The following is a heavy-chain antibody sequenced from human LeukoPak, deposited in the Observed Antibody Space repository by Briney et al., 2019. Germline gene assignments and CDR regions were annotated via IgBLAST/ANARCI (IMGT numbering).Heavy chain of an antibody. J-gene: IGHJ5*02. Sequence: ASVKVSCKASGGTFSSYAISWVRQAPGQGLEWMGGIIPIFGTANYAQKFQGRVTITADESTSTAYMELSSLRSEDTAVYYCARDTGSYYGNWFDPWGQGTLVTVSS. V-gene: IGHV1-69*13. D-gene: IGHD1-26*01. CDR2: IIPIFGTA. CDR1: GGTFSSYA. CDR3: ARDTGSYYGNWFDP.